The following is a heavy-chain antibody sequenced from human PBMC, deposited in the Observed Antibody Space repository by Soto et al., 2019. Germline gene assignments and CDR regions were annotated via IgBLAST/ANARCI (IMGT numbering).Heavy chain of an antibody. J-gene: IGHJ5*02. CDR1: GYSFTSYW. V-gene: IGHV5-51*01. CDR3: ARGVADKRSGSSTSCYPSVVNNWFDP. Sequence: PGESLKISCKGSGYSFTSYWIGWVRQMPGKGLEWMGIIYPGDSDTRYSPSFQGQVTISADKSISTAYLQWSSLKASDTAMYYCARGVADKRSGSSTSCYPSVVNNWFDPWGQGTLVTVSS. CDR2: IYPGDSDT. D-gene: IGHD2-2*01.